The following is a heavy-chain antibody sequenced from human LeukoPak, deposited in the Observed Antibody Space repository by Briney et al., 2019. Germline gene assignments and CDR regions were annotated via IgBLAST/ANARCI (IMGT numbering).Heavy chain of an antibody. CDR1: GFTFSSYA. Sequence: PGGSLRLSCAASGFTFSSYAMSWVRQAPGKGLEWVSAISGSGGSTYYADSVKGRFTIPRDNSKNTLYLQMNSLRAEDTAVYYCAKQYSSSWYYFDYWGREPWSPSPQ. D-gene: IGHD6-13*01. V-gene: IGHV3-23*01. J-gene: IGHJ4*02. CDR3: AKQYSSSWYYFDY. CDR2: ISGSGGST.